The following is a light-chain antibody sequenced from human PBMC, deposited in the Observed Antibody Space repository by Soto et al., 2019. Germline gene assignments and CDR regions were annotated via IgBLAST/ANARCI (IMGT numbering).Light chain of an antibody. CDR2: GAY. V-gene: IGKV3-15*01. CDR1: QNVNSN. CDR3: QQYGNSPQT. Sequence: EIVMTQSPATVSVSPGERATLSCRASQNVNSNLAWYQQKPGQPPRLLIYGAYTRATGVPARFSGSGSGTEFTLTINSLQSEDFAVYYCQQYGNSPQTFGQGTKVGIK. J-gene: IGKJ1*01.